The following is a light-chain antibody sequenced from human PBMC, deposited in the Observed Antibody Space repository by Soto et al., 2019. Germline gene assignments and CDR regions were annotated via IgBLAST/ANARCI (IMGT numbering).Light chain of an antibody. J-gene: IGLJ7*01. Sequence: QSVLTQPPSVSAAPGQKVTISCSGSSSNIGSNYVSWYQQLPGTAPKLLIYDNNKRPSGIPDRFSGSKSGTSATLGITGLQTGEEADYYCGTWDSSLSAAVFGGGTQLTVL. CDR1: SSNIGSNY. CDR3: GTWDSSLSAAV. V-gene: IGLV1-51*01. CDR2: DNN.